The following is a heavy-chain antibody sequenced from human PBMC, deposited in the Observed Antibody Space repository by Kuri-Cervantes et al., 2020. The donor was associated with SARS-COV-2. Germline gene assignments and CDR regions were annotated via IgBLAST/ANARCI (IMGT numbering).Heavy chain of an antibody. V-gene: IGHV3-21*01. CDR2: ICSSSSCK. Sequence: GGSLRLSCAASGFTFSSYSMSWVRQAPGKGLDWLSSICSSSSCKYYADSVKGRFTISRDNAKNSLYLQMNSLRAEDTAVYYCARDVAAGRAYYYYMDVWGKGTTVTVSS. J-gene: IGHJ6*03. D-gene: IGHD6-13*01. CDR1: GFTFSSYS. CDR3: ARDVAAGRAYYYYMDV.